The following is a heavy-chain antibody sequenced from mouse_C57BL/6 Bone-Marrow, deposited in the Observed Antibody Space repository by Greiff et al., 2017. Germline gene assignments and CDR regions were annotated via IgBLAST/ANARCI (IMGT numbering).Heavy chain of an antibody. CDR3: SRVHGSRLYNAMDY. V-gene: IGHV5-16*01. Sequence: EVKLVESEGGLVQPGSSMKLSCTASGFTFSDYYMAWVRQVPEQGLEWVANINSDGSSTYYLDSLKSRFTISRDTSKNILYLQLSSLKSEDTATDYCSRVHGSRLYNAMDYWGQGTSVTVSS. J-gene: IGHJ4*01. CDR2: INSDGSST. D-gene: IGHD1-1*01. CDR1: GFTFSDYY.